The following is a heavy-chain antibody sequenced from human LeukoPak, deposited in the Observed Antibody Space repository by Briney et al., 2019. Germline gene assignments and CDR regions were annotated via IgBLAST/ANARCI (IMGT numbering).Heavy chain of an antibody. D-gene: IGHD3-22*01. V-gene: IGHV1-18*04. CDR1: GYTFTGYY. J-gene: IGHJ4*02. Sequence: ASVKVSCKASGYTFTGYYMHWVRQAPGQGLEWMGWISAYNGNTNYAQKLQGRVTMTTDTSTSTAYMELRSLRSDDTAVYYCARNPLVVGYYDSSGSTQWADYWGQGTLVTVSS. CDR3: ARNPLVVGYYDSSGSTQWADY. CDR2: ISAYNGNT.